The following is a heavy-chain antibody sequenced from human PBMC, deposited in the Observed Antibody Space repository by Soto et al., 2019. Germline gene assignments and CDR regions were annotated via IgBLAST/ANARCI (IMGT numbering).Heavy chain of an antibody. J-gene: IGHJ5*02. V-gene: IGHV4-39*01. CDR3: ERHRSGYDYAWFDP. Sequence: SETMYITITVSSDSISSSSYYWGWKNKPPGKGLEWIGSIYYSGSTYYNPSLKSRVTISVDTSKNQFSLKLSSVTAADTAVYYCERHRSGYDYAWFDPWGQGTLVTGSS. CDR1: SDSISSSSYY. D-gene: IGHD5-12*01. CDR2: IYYSGST.